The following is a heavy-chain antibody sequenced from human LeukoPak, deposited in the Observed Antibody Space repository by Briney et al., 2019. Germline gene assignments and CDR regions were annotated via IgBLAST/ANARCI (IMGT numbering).Heavy chain of an antibody. CDR2: ISYDGSNK. J-gene: IGHJ4*02. CDR1: GFTFSSYS. CDR3: AKGGSSWTYFDY. D-gene: IGHD6-13*01. Sequence: PGGSLRLSCAASGFTFSSYSMHWVRQAPGKGLEWVAVISYDGSNKYYADSVKGRFTISRDKSKNTLSLQMNSLRAEDTAVYYCAKGGSSWTYFDYWGQGTLVTVSS. V-gene: IGHV3-30*18.